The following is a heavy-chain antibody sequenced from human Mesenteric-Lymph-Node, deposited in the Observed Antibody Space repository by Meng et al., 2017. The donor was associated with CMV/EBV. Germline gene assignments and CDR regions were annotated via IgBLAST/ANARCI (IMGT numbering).Heavy chain of an antibody. D-gene: IGHD3-10*01. Sequence: ASVKVSCKASGYTFTNYEINWVRQTPGQGLEWMGWMNPNSGDTGYAEDFQGRISFTRNNSIATAYMELTRLTPDDTAIYYCARGFGDYEVYYFGPWGQGTLVTVSS. CDR3: ARGFGDYEVYYFGP. V-gene: IGHV1-8*03. CDR1: GYTFTNYE. J-gene: IGHJ5*02. CDR2: MNPNSGDT.